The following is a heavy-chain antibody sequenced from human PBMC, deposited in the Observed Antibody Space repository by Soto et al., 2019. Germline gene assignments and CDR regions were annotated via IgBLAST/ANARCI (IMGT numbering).Heavy chain of an antibody. CDR3: ARVKWFGESGFDY. CDR2: VYYNGGT. V-gene: IGHV4-39*07. J-gene: IGHJ4*02. D-gene: IGHD3-10*01. Sequence: SETLSLTCAVSGASISSGYYYWGWIRQPPGKGLEWLGSVYYNGGTYDNPSLKSRVTISVDTSKNQFSLNVSSVTAADTAVYYCARVKWFGESGFDYWGQGTLVTGSS. CDR1: GASISSGYYY.